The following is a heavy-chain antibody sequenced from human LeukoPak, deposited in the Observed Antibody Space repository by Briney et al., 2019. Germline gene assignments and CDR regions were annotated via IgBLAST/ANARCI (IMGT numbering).Heavy chain of an antibody. V-gene: IGHV4-59*02. D-gene: IGHD1-1*01. CDR3: ARAHTNLISGIDY. J-gene: IGHJ4*02. CDR1: GGSVSTYY. Sequence: PSETPSLTCTVSGGSVSTYYWNWIRQPPGKGLEWIGYIYSSGSTNYNPSLKSRVTISVDTSKNQFSLKLNSVTAADTAVYYCARAHTNLISGIDYWGQGTLVTVSS. CDR2: IYSSGST.